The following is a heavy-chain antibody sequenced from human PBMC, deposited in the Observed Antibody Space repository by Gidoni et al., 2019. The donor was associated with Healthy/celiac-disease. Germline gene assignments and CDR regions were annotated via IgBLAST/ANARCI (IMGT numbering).Heavy chain of an antibody. CDR2: ISGSVGST. V-gene: IGHV3-23*01. Sequence: EVQLLEAGGGLVQPGGSLRLSCADSGFTFSSEAMTWVRQSPGKGLELVSDISGSVGSTYYADSVKGRFIISRDNSKNTLYLQMNSLRAEDTAVYYCAKEEFTVPTPSWSGAFDIWGQGTMVTVSS. CDR3: AKEEFTVPTPSWSGAFDI. J-gene: IGHJ3*02. D-gene: IGHD3-3*01. CDR1: GFTFSSEA.